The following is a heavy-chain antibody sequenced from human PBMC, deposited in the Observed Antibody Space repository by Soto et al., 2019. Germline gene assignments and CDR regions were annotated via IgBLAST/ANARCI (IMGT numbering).Heavy chain of an antibody. J-gene: IGHJ3*02. CDR3: ARVWGGAFDI. D-gene: IGHD3-10*01. CDR1: GGSIFTYY. CDR2: IYYSGST. Sequence: SDTLSLDYNGSGGSIFTYYWSWIRQPPGKGLEWIGYIYYSGSTNYNPSLKSRVTISVDTSKNQFSLKLSSVTAADTAVYYCARVWGGAFDIWGQGTMVT. V-gene: IGHV4-59*07.